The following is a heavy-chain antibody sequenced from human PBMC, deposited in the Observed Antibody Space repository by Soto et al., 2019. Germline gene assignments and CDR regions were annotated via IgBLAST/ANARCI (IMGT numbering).Heavy chain of an antibody. CDR3: ARDFTVVVPKAIDY. J-gene: IGHJ4*02. CDR1: GFTFSSYA. Sequence: GGSLRLSCAASGFTFSSYAMHWVRQAPGKGLEWVAVISYDGSNKYYADSVKGRFTISRDNSKNTLYLQMNSLRAEDTAVYYCARDFTVVVPKAIDYWGQGTLVTVSS. V-gene: IGHV3-30-3*01. D-gene: IGHD2-21*01. CDR2: ISYDGSNK.